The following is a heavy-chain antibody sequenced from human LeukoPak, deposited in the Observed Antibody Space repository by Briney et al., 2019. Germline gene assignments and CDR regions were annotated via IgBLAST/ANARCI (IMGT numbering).Heavy chain of an antibody. CDR2: INHSGST. J-gene: IGHJ4*02. Sequence: SETLSLTCAVYGGSFSDYYWSWIRQPPGKGLEWIGEINHSGSTNYNPSLKSRVTLSIDTSKNQFSVKLRSVTAADTAVYYCARSGAWLADYWGQGTLVTVSS. CDR1: GGSFSDYY. V-gene: IGHV4-34*01. D-gene: IGHD5-24*01. CDR3: ARSGAWLADY.